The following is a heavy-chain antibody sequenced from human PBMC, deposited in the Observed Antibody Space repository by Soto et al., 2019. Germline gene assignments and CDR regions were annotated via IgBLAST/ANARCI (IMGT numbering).Heavy chain of an antibody. CDR2: ISGSSSTI. D-gene: IGHD3-9*01. J-gene: IGHJ4*02. Sequence: EVQLVESGGGLVQPGGSLRLSCAASGFTFSSYSMIWVRQAPGKGLEWVSYISGSSSTIYYADSVKGRFTISRDNAKNSLYLEMDSLRDEDTAVYYCARDWKYDILTGYHYNGIDYWGQGTLVTVSS. CDR1: GFTFSSYS. V-gene: IGHV3-48*02. CDR3: ARDWKYDILTGYHYNGIDY.